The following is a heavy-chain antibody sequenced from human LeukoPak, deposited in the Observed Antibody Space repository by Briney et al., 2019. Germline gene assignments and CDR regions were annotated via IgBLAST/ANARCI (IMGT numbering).Heavy chain of an antibody. CDR1: GFTFNSYG. CDR3: EKDGGLHLYYYYNYMDI. D-gene: IGHD3-16*01. Sequence: GGSLRLSCAASGFTFNSYGMHWVRQAPGKGLEGVAFIRYDGSYEYYTDSVKGRFTISRDNSKTTLYLQMNSLRSEDTAVYYCEKDGGLHLYYYYNYMDIWGKGTTVTVSS. J-gene: IGHJ6*03. CDR2: IRYDGSYE. V-gene: IGHV3-30*02.